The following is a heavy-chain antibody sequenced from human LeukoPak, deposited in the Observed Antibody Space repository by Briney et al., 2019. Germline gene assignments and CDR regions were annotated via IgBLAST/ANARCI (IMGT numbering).Heavy chain of an antibody. Sequence: ASVKVSCKASGYTFTSYDINWVRQATGQGLEWMGWMNPNSGNTGYAQKFQGRVTMTRDMSTSTVYMGLRSLRSDDTAVYYCARVGGWYPPPDSVLYHYYMDVWGKGTTVTVSS. CDR2: MNPNSGNT. CDR1: GYTFTSYD. CDR3: ARVGGWYPPPDSVLYHYYMDV. J-gene: IGHJ6*03. D-gene: IGHD6-19*01. V-gene: IGHV1-8*01.